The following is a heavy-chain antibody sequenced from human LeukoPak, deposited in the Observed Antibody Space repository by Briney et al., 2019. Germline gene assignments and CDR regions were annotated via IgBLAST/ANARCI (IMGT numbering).Heavy chain of an antibody. D-gene: IGHD6-6*01. CDR1: GGTFSSYA. CDR2: IIPIFGTA. CDR3: ARDPSYSSSETLFGL. J-gene: IGHJ4*02. Sequence: SVKVSCKASGGTFSSYAISWARQAPGQGLEWMGGIIPIFGTANYAQKFQGRVTITADESTSTAYTELSSLRSEDTAVYYCARDPSYSSSETLFGLWGQGTLVTVSS. V-gene: IGHV1-69*13.